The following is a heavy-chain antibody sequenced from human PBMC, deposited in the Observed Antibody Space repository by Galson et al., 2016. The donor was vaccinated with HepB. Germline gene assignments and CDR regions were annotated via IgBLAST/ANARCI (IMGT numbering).Heavy chain of an antibody. CDR3: AREAPRDYFDY. CDR2: VYHRGDT. J-gene: IGHJ4*02. V-gene: IGHV4-4*01. CDR1: GGSISTNNW. Sequence: LSLTCAVSGGSISTNNWWSWVRQPPGKGLKWIGQVYHRGDTNYNPSLRSRVTMSVDKSKNRFSLKLTSVTAADTARYFCAREAPRDYFDYWGQGTLVTVST.